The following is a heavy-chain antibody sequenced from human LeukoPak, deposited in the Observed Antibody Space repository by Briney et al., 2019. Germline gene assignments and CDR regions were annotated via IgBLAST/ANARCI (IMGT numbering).Heavy chain of an antibody. Sequence: SKTLSLTCTVSGGSISSYYWSWIRQPPGKGLEWIGYIYYSGSTNYNPSLKSRVTISVDTSKNQFSLKLSSVTAADTAVYYCARVNDYDILTGYYGYYYMDVWGKGTTVTISS. J-gene: IGHJ6*03. CDR2: IYYSGST. D-gene: IGHD3-9*01. CDR3: ARVNDYDILTGYYGYYYMDV. CDR1: GGSISSYY. V-gene: IGHV4-59*01.